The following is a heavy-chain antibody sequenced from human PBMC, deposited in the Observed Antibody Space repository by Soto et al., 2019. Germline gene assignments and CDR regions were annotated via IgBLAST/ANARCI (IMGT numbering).Heavy chain of an antibody. Sequence: SETLSLTCTVSGGSISSYYWSWIRQPPGRGLEWIGYIYYSGSTNYNPSLKSRVTISVDTSKNQFSLKLSSVTAADTAVYYCARYKSNYYYGMDVWGQGTTVTVSS. V-gene: IGHV4-59*01. CDR2: IYYSGST. CDR3: ARYKSNYYYGMDV. J-gene: IGHJ6*02. D-gene: IGHD1-20*01. CDR1: GGSISSYY.